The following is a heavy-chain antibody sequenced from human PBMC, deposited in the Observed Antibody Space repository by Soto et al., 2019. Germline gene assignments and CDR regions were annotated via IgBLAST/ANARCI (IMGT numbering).Heavy chain of an antibody. D-gene: IGHD2-8*01. CDR2: INHSGST. Sequence: QVQLQQWGSGLLKPSETLSLTCAVYGGSFSGYYWNWIRQPPGKGLEWIGEINHSGSTNYNPSLKSRVTISVDTSNNHCSPKLRSVTAAGTAAYYCARGRGLKGYASRSPWFDPRGQGTQVTVSS. V-gene: IGHV4-34*01. CDR3: ARGRGLKGYASRSPWFDP. CDR1: GGSFSGYY. J-gene: IGHJ5*02.